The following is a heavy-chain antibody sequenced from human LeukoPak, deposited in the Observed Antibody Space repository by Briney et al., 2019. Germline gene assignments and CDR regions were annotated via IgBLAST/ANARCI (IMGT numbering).Heavy chain of an antibody. CDR2: MNPNSGNT. V-gene: IGHV1-8*03. J-gene: IGHJ4*02. Sequence: ASVKVSCKASGYTFTSYDINWVRQATGQGPEWMGWMNPNSGNTGYALKFQGRVTITRNTSISTAYMELSSLRSEDTAVYYCARIQDYYGSGSYYRWSDYWGQGTLATVSS. D-gene: IGHD3-10*01. CDR1: GYTFTSYD. CDR3: ARIQDYYGSGSYYRWSDY.